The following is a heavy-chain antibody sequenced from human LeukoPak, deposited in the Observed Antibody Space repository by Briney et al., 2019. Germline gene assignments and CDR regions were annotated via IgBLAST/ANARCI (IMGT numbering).Heavy chain of an antibody. CDR1: GGTFSSYA. J-gene: IGHJ4*02. V-gene: IGHV1-18*01. D-gene: IGHD3-16*02. Sequence: ASVKVSCKASGGTFSSYAISWVRQAPGQGLEWMGWISAYNGNTNYAQKLQGRVTMTTDTSTSTAYMELRSLRSDDTAVYYCARYYDYVWGSYRSIPSCCDYWGQGTLVTVSS. CDR3: ARYYDYVWGSYRSIPSCCDY. CDR2: ISAYNGNT.